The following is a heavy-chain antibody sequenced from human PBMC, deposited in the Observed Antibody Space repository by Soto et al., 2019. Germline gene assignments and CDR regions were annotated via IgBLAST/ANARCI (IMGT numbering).Heavy chain of an antibody. CDR2: ISYDGSNK. D-gene: IGHD6-6*01. V-gene: IGHV3-30-3*01. CDR1: GFTFSSYA. CDR3: AREGPGGAARPYDY. J-gene: IGHJ4*02. Sequence: QVQLVESGGGVVQAGRSLRLSCAASGFTFSSYAMHWVRQAPGKGLEWVAVISYDGSNKYYADSVKGRFTISRDNSKNTLYLQMNSLRAEDTAVYYCAREGPGGAARPYDYWGQGTLVTVSS.